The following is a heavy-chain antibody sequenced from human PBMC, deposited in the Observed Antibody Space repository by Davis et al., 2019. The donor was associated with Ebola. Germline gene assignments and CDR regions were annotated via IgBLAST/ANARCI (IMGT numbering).Heavy chain of an antibody. CDR3: ARRSRDGYNRHFDY. D-gene: IGHD5-24*01. CDR2: IHPGYSDT. Sequence: GESLKISCKGSGYSFTSYWIGWVRQMPGKGLEWMGIIHPGYSDTRYSPSFQGQVTISADKFISTAYLQWSSLKASDTAMYYCARRSRDGYNRHFDYWGQGTLVTVSS. V-gene: IGHV5-51*01. CDR1: GYSFTSYW. J-gene: IGHJ4*02.